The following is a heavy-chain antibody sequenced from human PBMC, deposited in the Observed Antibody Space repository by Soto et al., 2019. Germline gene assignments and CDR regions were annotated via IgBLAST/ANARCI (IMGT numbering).Heavy chain of an antibody. CDR1: GFTFSDHY. CDR2: IRDKVNSYTT. CDR3: TRSYVSGQYYYYYMDV. D-gene: IGHD3-16*01. V-gene: IGHV3-72*01. J-gene: IGHJ6*03. Sequence: GGSLRLSCAASGFTFSDHYMDWVRQAPGKGLEWVGRIRDKVNSYTTEYAAAVKGRFTISRDDSKNTVYLQMSSLKTEDTALYYCTRSYVSGQYYYYYMDVWGKGTTVTVSS.